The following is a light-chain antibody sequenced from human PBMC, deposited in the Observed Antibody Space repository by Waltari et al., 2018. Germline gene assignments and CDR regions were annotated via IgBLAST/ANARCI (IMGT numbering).Light chain of an antibody. Sequence: EIVLTQSPGTLSLSPGARATLSCRASQSLSGNYLAWYQQKPGQAPSLLIYDVSRRAAGIPDRFSGGQSGTDFTLTISRLEPEDFAVYYCHQYGSSPETFGQGTKVELK. J-gene: IGKJ1*01. V-gene: IGKV3-20*01. CDR2: DVS. CDR3: HQYGSSPET. CDR1: QSLSGNY.